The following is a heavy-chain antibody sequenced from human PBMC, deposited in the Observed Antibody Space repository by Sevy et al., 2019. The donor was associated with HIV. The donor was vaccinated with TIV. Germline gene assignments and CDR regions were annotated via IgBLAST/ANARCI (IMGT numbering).Heavy chain of an antibody. CDR2: ISYDGSNK. J-gene: IGHJ2*01. CDR3: ARGQTRITMIVVVTHWYFDL. V-gene: IGHV3-30*04. CDR1: GFTFSSYA. D-gene: IGHD3-22*01. Sequence: GGSLRLSCAASGFTFSSYAMHWVRQAPGKGLEWVAVISYDGSNKYYADSVKGRFTISRDNSKNTLYLQMNSLRAEDTAVYYCARGQTRITMIVVVTHWYFDLWGRGTLVTVSS.